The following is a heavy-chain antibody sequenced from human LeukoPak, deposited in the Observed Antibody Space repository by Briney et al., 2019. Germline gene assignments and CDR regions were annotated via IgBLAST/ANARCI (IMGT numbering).Heavy chain of an antibody. V-gene: IGHV1-24*01. Sequence: ASVKVSCKVSGYTLTELSMHWVRQAPGKGLEWMGGFDPEDGETIYAQKFQGRVTMTRDTSISTAYMELSRLRSDDTAVYYCARESPGEYYYYYYMDVWGKGTTVTVSS. CDR3: ARESPGEYYYYYYMDV. J-gene: IGHJ6*03. D-gene: IGHD7-27*01. CDR2: FDPEDGET. CDR1: GYTLTELS.